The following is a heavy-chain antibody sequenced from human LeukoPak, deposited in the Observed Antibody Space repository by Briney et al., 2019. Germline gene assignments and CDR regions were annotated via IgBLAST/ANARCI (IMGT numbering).Heavy chain of an antibody. CDR2: ITGSGDNT. J-gene: IGHJ4*02. CDR3: AKDCSTTSCYLFDC. Sequence: GGSLRLSCAVSGFTFSNCAMTWVRQAPGKGLEWVSVITGSGDNTYYADSVKGRLTISRDNSKNTLYLQMNSLRAEDTAVYYCAKDCSTTSCYLFDCWGQGTLVTVSS. D-gene: IGHD2-2*01. V-gene: IGHV3-23*01. CDR1: GFTFSNCA.